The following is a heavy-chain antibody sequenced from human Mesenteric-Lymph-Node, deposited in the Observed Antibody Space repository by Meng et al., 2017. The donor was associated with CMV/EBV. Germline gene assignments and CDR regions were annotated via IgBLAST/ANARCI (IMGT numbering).Heavy chain of an antibody. D-gene: IGHD3-9*01. CDR3: ARDPQGLTDYWGGTWFDP. CDR2: IKPDGSER. V-gene: IGHV3-7*01. Sequence: GESLKISCAASGFTFVNYWMTWVRQAPGKRPEWVANIKPDGSERYYVDSVRGRFTISRDNAKNSVYLQMNSLRGEDTAVYYCARDPQGLTDYWGGTWFDPWGQGTLVTVSS. J-gene: IGHJ5*02. CDR1: GFTFVNYW.